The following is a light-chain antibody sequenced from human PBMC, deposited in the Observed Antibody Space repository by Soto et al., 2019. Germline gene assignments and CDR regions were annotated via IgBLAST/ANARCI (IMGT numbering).Light chain of an antibody. CDR2: FGS. V-gene: IGKV2-28*01. Sequence: DIVMTQSPLSLPVTPGEPASISCSSSQSILQSNGYNYLDWYLQKPGQSPQLLIYFGSYRASGGPDRFSGSGSGKDFTLKIRRVEAEDVGVYYCMQSQQSPPTFGQGTKVE. CDR3: MQSQQSPPT. CDR1: QSILQSNGYNY. J-gene: IGKJ1*01.